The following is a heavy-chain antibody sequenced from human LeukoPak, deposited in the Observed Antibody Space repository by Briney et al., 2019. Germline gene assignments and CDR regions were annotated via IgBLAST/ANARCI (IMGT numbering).Heavy chain of an antibody. CDR2: SSYDGSDE. D-gene: IGHD5-24*01. CDR3: AKDAHPPRDGYNPYYFDY. CDR1: GFTFSSYG. V-gene: IGHV3-30*18. J-gene: IGHJ4*02. Sequence: GGSLRLSCEGSGFTFSSYGMHWVRQAPGKGLERVAVSSYDGSDEYYADSVKGRFTISRDNSKNTLYLQMNSLRAEDTAVYYCAKDAHPPRDGYNPYYFDYWGQGTLVTVSS.